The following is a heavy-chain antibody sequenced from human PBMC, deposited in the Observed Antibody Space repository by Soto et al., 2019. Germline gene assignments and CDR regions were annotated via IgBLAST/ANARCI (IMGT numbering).Heavy chain of an antibody. CDR3: ARDFTDSSGPTLGMGV. CDR1: GGSISNYY. D-gene: IGHD6-19*01. J-gene: IGHJ6*02. Sequence: PSETLSLTCTVSGGSISNYYWSWIRQPPGKGLEWIGCVYSSGSTTYNPSLNSRVTISADTSRNQFSLNLKSVTVADTAVYYCARDFTDSSGPTLGMGVWGQGTTVTVS. V-gene: IGHV4-59*01. CDR2: VYSSGST.